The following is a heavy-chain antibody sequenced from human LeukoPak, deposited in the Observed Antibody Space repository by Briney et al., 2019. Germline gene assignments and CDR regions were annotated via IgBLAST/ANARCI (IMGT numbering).Heavy chain of an antibody. D-gene: IGHD3-10*01. Sequence: WETLSLTCAVYGGSFSGYYWSWIRQPPGKGLEWIGEINHSGSTNYNPSLKSRVTISVDTSKNQFSLKLSSVTAADTAVYYCARGFYGSGSGFDYWGQGTLVTVSS. CDR3: ARGFYGSGSGFDY. V-gene: IGHV4-34*01. J-gene: IGHJ4*02. CDR2: INHSGST. CDR1: GGSFSGYY.